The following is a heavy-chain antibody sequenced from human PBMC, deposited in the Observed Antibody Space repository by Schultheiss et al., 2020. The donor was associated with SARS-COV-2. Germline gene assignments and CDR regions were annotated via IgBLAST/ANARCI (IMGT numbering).Heavy chain of an antibody. CDR2: ISGSGGTK. Sequence: GESLKISCAASGFIFRDYAMSWVRQAPGKGLEWVSGISGSGGTKSYADSVKGRFSMSRDNSKNTLYLQMNNLSVDDTAVYYCANHRGFLGWFPQAWGKGTTVTVSS. CDR1: GFIFRDYA. D-gene: IGHD3-3*01. CDR3: ANHRGFLGWFPQA. J-gene: IGHJ6*04. V-gene: IGHV3-23*01.